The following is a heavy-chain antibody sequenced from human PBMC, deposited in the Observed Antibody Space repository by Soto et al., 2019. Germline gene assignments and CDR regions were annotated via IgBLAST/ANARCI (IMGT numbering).Heavy chain of an antibody. CDR2: IYYRGTT. CDR1: GGSISSSSYY. CDR3: ARQTRVYGDYTGWFDS. V-gene: IGHV4-39*01. Sequence: TASGGSISSSSYYWGWIRQPPGKGLEWIGSIYYRGTTYYNPSLKSRVTISVDTSKKFSLKLSSVTAADTAVYYCARQTRVYGDYTGWFDSWGQATVVTVSS. D-gene: IGHD4-17*01. J-gene: IGHJ5*01.